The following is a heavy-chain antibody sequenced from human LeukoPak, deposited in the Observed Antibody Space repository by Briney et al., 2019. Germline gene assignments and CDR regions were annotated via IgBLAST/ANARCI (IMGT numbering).Heavy chain of an antibody. D-gene: IGHD6-13*01. Sequence: GGSLRLSCAASGFTFSSYWMHWVRQAPGKGLVWVSRINSDGSSTSYADSVKGRFTISRDNAKNSLYLQMNSLRAEDTAVYYCARDADSSSWSMYYYYGMDVWGQGTTVTVSS. J-gene: IGHJ6*02. V-gene: IGHV3-74*01. CDR1: GFTFSSYW. CDR3: ARDADSSSWSMYYYYGMDV. CDR2: INSDGSST.